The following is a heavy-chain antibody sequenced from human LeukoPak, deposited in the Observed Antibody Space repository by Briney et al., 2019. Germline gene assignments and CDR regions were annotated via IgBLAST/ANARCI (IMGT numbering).Heavy chain of an antibody. V-gene: IGHV1-2*02. CDR3: ATVQKQDYDTRPYYDH. D-gene: IGHD3-22*01. CDR1: GYTFNDYY. Sequence: GASVKVSCKASGYTFNDYYMHWVRQAPGQGLEWMGRINPDSGGTDYAQKFQGRVTMTEDKSTDTAYMELSSLRSEDTAVYYCATVQKQDYDTRPYYDHWGQGTLVTVSS. J-gene: IGHJ4*02. CDR2: INPDSGGT.